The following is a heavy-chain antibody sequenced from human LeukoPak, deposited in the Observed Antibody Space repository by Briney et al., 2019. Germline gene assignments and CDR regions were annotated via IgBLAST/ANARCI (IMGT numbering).Heavy chain of an antibody. CDR3: ARDAGSSAGGTSWFDP. D-gene: IGHD6-6*01. CDR1: GYTFTGYY. CDR2: INPNSGGT. V-gene: IGHV1-2*02. J-gene: IGHJ5*02. Sequence: ASVKVSFKASGYTFTGYYMHWVRQAPGQGLEWMGWINPNSGGTNYAQKFQGRVTMTRDTSISTAYMELSRLRSDDTAVYYCARDAGSSAGGTSWFDPWGQGTLVTVSS.